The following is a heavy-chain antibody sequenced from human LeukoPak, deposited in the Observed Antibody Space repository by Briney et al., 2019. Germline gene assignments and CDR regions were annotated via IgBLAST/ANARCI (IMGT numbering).Heavy chain of an antibody. CDR2: INHSGST. J-gene: IGHJ5*02. D-gene: IGHD5-12*01. Sequence: PSETLSLTCAVYGGSFSGYYWSWIRQPPGKGLEWIGEINHSGSTNYNPSLKSRVTISVDTPKNQFSLKLSSVTAADTAVYYCARDRYSGYGGFDPWGQGTLVTVSS. CDR3: ARDRYSGYGGFDP. V-gene: IGHV4-34*01. CDR1: GGSFSGYY.